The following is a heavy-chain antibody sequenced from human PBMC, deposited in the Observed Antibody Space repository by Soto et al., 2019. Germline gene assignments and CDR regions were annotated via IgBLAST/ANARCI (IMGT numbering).Heavy chain of an antibody. Sequence: QGQLVQSGAEVKKPGASVKVSCKASGYTFTSYGISWVRQAPGQGLEWMGWISAKKGNTKYAQKFQGRVTMTTDTTTSPAYMVVRSLRSDDTAVYYCAREILSPDFYFHGMDVWGQGTTVTVSS. CDR2: ISAKKGNT. CDR1: GYTFTSYG. CDR3: AREILSPDFYFHGMDV. J-gene: IGHJ6*02. V-gene: IGHV1-18*04. D-gene: IGHD2-15*01.